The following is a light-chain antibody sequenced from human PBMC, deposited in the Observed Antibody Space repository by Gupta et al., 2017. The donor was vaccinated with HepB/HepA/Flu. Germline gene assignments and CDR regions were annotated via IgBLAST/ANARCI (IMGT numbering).Light chain of an antibody. V-gene: IGLV1-44*01. Sequence: VLTQPPSASGPPGRRVTISRSGRVSNIGSNPVHWYQHVPGTAPKLPINIDDQRPSGVPDRFSGSKSGTSASLNISGLQPEDEADYYCAAYDDGMYGRLFGGGTKLTVL. CDR3: AAYDDGMYGRL. CDR2: IDD. J-gene: IGLJ2*01. CDR1: VSNIGSNP.